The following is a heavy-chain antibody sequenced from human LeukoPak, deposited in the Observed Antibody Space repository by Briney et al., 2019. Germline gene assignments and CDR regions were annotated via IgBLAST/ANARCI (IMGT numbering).Heavy chain of an antibody. CDR2: IDVSGGST. J-gene: IGHJ4*02. CDR1: GFTFSSYF. CDR3: AKGRRDGHNFDFDY. D-gene: IGHD5-24*01. Sequence: GGSLRLSCAASGFTFSSYFMSWVRQAPGKGLEWVSTIDVSGGSTYYADSVKGRFTISRDNSKNTLYLQMNSLRADDTAVYYCAKGRRDGHNFDFDYWGQGTLVTVSS. V-gene: IGHV3-23*01.